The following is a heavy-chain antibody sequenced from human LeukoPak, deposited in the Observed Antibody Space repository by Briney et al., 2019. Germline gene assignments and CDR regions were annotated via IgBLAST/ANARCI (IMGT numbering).Heavy chain of an antibody. J-gene: IGHJ6*03. D-gene: IGHD3-22*01. CDR1: GYTFTSYA. Sequence: ASVKVSCKASGYTFTSYAMNWVRQAPGQGLEWMGWMNPNSGNTGYAQKFQGRVTMTRNTSISTAYMELSSLRSEDTAVYYCARSFPTLDYYDSSGYHYYYYYYMDVWGKGTTVTISS. V-gene: IGHV1-8*02. CDR2: MNPNSGNT. CDR3: ARSFPTLDYYDSSGYHYYYYYYMDV.